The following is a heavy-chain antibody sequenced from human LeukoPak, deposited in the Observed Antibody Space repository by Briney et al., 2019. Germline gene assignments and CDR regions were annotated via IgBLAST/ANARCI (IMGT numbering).Heavy chain of an antibody. CDR2: MSNSGST. D-gene: IGHD5-12*01. CDR3: AGDFVAYEATFDI. CDR1: GGSIRSHY. J-gene: IGHJ3*02. V-gene: IGHV4-59*11. Sequence: SGTLSLTCTVSGGSIRSHYWSWIRQPPGKGLEWIGYMSNSGSTKYNPSLKSRVTISEDTSKNQFSLKLSSVTAADTAVYYCAGDFVAYEATFDIWGQGTMVTVSS.